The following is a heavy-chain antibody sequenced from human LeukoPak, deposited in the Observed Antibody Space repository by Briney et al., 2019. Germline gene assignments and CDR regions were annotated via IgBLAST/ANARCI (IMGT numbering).Heavy chain of an antibody. Sequence: GGSLRLSCAASGFTFSTYGMHWVRQAPGRGLEWVAVISYDGSNKYYADSVKGRSTLSRDNSKKTLYLQMNSLGAEDTAVYYCPKVFFSGSYYAASAYWGQGTLVTVSS. CDR1: GFTFSTYG. V-gene: IGHV3-30*18. CDR2: ISYDGSNK. D-gene: IGHD1-26*01. J-gene: IGHJ4*02. CDR3: PKVFFSGSYYAASAY.